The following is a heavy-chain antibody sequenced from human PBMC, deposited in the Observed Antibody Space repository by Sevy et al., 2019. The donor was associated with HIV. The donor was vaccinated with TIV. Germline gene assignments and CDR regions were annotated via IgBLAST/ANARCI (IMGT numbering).Heavy chain of an antibody. D-gene: IGHD3-9*01. Sequence: GGSLRLSCAASGFIFSDYWMTWVRQAPGKGLEWVATIRLDGSARYYASSVKGRFTISRDNAKNSLFLQMNSLRVEDTAVYYCAKDHDNNWFDPWGQGTLVTVSS. J-gene: IGHJ5*02. CDR1: GFIFSDYW. CDR2: IRLDGSAR. CDR3: AKDHDNNWFDP. V-gene: IGHV3-7*03.